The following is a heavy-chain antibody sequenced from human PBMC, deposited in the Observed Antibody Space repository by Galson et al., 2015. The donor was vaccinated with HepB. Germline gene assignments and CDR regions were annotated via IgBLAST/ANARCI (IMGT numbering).Heavy chain of an antibody. V-gene: IGHV1-24*01. Sequence: SVKVSCKVSGYTLTELSMHWVRQAPGKGLEWMGGFDPEDGETIYAQKFQGRVTMTEDTSTDTAYMELSSLRSEDTAVYYCAICPSCDTDDAFDIWGQGTMVTVSS. CDR1: GYTLTELS. CDR3: AICPSCDTDDAFDI. J-gene: IGHJ3*02. CDR2: FDPEDGET. D-gene: IGHD2-2*02.